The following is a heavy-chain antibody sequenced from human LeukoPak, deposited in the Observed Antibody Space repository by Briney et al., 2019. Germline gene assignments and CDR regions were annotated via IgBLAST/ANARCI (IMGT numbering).Heavy chain of an antibody. CDR1: GFTVSSNY. J-gene: IGHJ4*02. Sequence: TGGSLRLSCAASGFTVSSNYMSWVRQAPGKGLEWVSVIYSGGNTYYADSVKGRFTISRDNSKNTLYLQMNSLRAEDTAVYFCAKEQMMYSSSPFDYWGQGTLVTVSA. CDR3: AKEQMMYSSSPFDY. V-gene: IGHV3-53*01. CDR2: IYSGGNT. D-gene: IGHD6-19*01.